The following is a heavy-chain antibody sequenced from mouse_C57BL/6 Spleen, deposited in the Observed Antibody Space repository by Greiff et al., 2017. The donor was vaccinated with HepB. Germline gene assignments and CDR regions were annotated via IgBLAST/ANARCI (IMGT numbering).Heavy chain of an antibody. CDR1: GYAFSSSW. Sequence: VKLQESGPELVKPGASVKISCKASGYAFSSSWMNWVKQRPGKGLEWIGRIYPGDGDTNYNGKFKGKATLTADKSSSTAYMQLSSLTSEDSAVYFCANSLYAMDYWGQGTSVTVSS. J-gene: IGHJ4*01. CDR3: ANSLYAMDY. V-gene: IGHV1-82*01. CDR2: IYPGDGDT.